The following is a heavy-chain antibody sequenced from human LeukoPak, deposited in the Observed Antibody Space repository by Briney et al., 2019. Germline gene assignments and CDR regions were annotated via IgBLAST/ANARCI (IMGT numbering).Heavy chain of an antibody. Sequence: ASVKVSCKASGYTFTGYYMHWVRQAPGQGLEWMGWINPNSGGTNYAQKFQGRVTMTRDTSISTAYMELSRLRSDDTAVYYCAREGPHYDFWSGPPDYWGQGTLVTVSS. J-gene: IGHJ4*02. CDR2: INPNSGGT. V-gene: IGHV1-2*02. CDR1: GYTFTGYY. CDR3: AREGPHYDFWSGPPDY. D-gene: IGHD3-3*01.